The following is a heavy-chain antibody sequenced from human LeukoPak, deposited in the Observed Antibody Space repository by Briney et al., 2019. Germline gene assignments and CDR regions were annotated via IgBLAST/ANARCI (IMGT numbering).Heavy chain of an antibody. Sequence: ASVKVSCKASGYTFTSYGISWVRPAPGQGLEWMGWISAYNGNTNYAQKLQGRVTMTTDTSTSTAYMELRSLRSDDTAVYYCARVLHYGSGSYYNDYWFDPWGQGTLVTVSS. CDR2: ISAYNGNT. CDR3: ARVLHYGSGSYYNDYWFDP. D-gene: IGHD3-10*01. V-gene: IGHV1-18*04. CDR1: GYTFTSYG. J-gene: IGHJ5*02.